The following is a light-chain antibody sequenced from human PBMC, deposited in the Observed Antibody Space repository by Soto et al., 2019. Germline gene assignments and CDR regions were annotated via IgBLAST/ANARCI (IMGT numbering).Light chain of an antibody. CDR3: QQLNDYPIT. J-gene: IGKJ5*01. V-gene: IGKV1-9*01. CDR1: QVISTY. Sequence: IQLTQSPSSLSAYVGDRVTITCRASQVISTYLAWYQQKPGKAPKLLIYAASTLRSGVPSRFSGSGSGTDFTLTISSLQPEDFATYYCQQLNDYPITFGQGTRLEIK. CDR2: AAS.